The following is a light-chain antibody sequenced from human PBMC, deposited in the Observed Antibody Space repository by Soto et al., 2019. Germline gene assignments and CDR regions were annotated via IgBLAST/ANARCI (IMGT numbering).Light chain of an antibody. Sequence: DIQMTQSPSSLSASVGDRVTITWRASQSISSYLNWYQQKPGKAPKLLIYAASSLQSGVPSRFSGSGSGTDFTLTISSLQPQDFETYYCQQTYSTPQTFGKGTKVDIX. J-gene: IGKJ1*01. V-gene: IGKV1-39*01. CDR2: AAS. CDR3: QQTYSTPQT. CDR1: QSISSY.